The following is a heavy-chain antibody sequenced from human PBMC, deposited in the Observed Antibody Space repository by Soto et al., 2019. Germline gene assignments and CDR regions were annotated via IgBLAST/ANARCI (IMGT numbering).Heavy chain of an antibody. V-gene: IGHV4-59*01. CDR3: ASSYYYGSGSPPGY. J-gene: IGHJ4*02. CDR1: GGSISSYY. CDR2: IYYSGST. Sequence: SETLSLTCTVSGGSISSYYWSWIRQPPGKGLEWIGYIYYSGSTNYNPSLKSRVTISVDTSKNQFSLKLSSVTAADTAVYYCASSYYYGSGSPPGYWGQGTLVTVSS. D-gene: IGHD3-10*01.